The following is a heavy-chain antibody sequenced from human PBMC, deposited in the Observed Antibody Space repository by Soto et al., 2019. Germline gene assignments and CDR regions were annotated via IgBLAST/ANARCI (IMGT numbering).Heavy chain of an antibody. CDR2: ISAYNGYT. J-gene: IGHJ6*02. CDR3: ARDLTKGLDV. D-gene: IGHD4-4*01. Sequence: QVQLVQSGAEVKKPGASVKVSCKASGYTFTSYGITWVRQAPGQGLEWMGWISAYNGYTNYPQNFQGRVTMTTDTSTGTVYMELRSLTSDDTAVYYCARDLTKGLDVWGQGTTVTVSS. V-gene: IGHV1-18*01. CDR1: GYTFTSYG.